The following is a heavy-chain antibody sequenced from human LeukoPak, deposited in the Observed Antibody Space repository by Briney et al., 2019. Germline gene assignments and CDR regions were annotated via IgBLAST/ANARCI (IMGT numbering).Heavy chain of an antibody. CDR3: AGRPPGAAFDY. Sequence: SETLSLTCAVYGGSFSGYYWSWIRQPPGKGLEWIGEINHSGSTNYNPSLKSRVTISVDTSKNQFSLKLSSVTAADTAVYYCAGRPPGAAFDYWGQGTLVTVSS. J-gene: IGHJ4*02. CDR2: INHSGST. D-gene: IGHD2-15*01. CDR1: GGSFSGYY. V-gene: IGHV4-34*01.